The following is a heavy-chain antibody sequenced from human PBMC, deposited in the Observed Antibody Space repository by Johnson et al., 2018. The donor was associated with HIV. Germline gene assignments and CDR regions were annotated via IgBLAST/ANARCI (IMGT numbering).Heavy chain of an antibody. J-gene: IGHJ3*02. CDR2: ISSSGSTI. V-gene: IGHV3-11*04. CDR1: QFTFSNYY. D-gene: IGHD5-24*01. CDR3: ARGDRDGYNLRDDAFDI. Sequence: QVQLVESGGGLAKPAWSPRLSYAASQFTFSNYYMSWIRQAPGKGLEWVSYISSSGSTIYYADSVKGRFTISRDNAKNSLYLQMNSLRAEDTAVYYCARGDRDGYNLRDDAFDIWGQGTMVTVSS.